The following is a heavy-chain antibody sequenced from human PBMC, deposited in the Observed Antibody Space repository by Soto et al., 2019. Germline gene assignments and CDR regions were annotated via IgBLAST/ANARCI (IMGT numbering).Heavy chain of an antibody. CDR2: IKQDGGEK. CDR3: ARTKANKWFDP. V-gene: IGHV3-7*03. Sequence: GGSLRLSCAASGFTFINYWMGWVRHAPGKGLEWVANIKQDGGEKYYVDSVKGRFTISRDNAKNSLYLQMNSLRAEDTAVYYCARTKANKWFDPWGQGTLVTVSS. J-gene: IGHJ5*02. D-gene: IGHD1-26*01. CDR1: GFTFINYW.